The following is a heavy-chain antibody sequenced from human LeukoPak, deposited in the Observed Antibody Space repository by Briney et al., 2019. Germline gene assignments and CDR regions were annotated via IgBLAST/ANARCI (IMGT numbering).Heavy chain of an antibody. V-gene: IGHV3-30*03. J-gene: IGHJ4*02. CDR2: ISHDASSK. CDR1: GFTFSNSG. Sequence: AGGSLRLSCAGSGFTFSNSGMHWVRQAPGKGLEWVAVISHDASSKYHADSVKGRFTISRDNSKNTLYLQMNSLRPEDTALYYCAIYFDHWGQGTLVTVSS. CDR3: AIYFDH.